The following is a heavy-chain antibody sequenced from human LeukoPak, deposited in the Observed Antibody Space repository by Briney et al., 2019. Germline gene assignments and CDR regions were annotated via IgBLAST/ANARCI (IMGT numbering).Heavy chain of an antibody. CDR3: AIGYCSGGSCYVFDY. CDR2: INAGNGNT. J-gene: IGHJ4*02. CDR1: GYTFSSYA. V-gene: IGHV1-3*01. D-gene: IGHD2-15*01. Sequence: ASVTVSFKASGYTFSSYAMHWVRQAPGQRLEWMGWINAGNGNTKYSQKFQGRVTITRDTSASTAYMELSSLRSEDTAVYYCAIGYCSGGSCYVFDYWGQGTLVTVSS.